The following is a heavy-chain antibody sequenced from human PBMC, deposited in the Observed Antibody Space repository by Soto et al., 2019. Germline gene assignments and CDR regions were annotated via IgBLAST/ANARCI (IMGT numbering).Heavy chain of an antibody. Sequence: QPHLVESGGGVVQPGRSLRLSCAASGFTFSHYAMHWVRQPPGKGLEWVALISYDGDNQYFTDSVRGRFTISRDNSKTAVYLEMNNLRLDDSATYYCVLPHSDSSNAFDLWGQGTLVTVAA. J-gene: IGHJ5*02. CDR2: ISYDGDNQ. CDR1: GFTFSHYA. V-gene: IGHV3-30-3*01. CDR3: VLPHSDSSNAFDL. D-gene: IGHD3-22*01.